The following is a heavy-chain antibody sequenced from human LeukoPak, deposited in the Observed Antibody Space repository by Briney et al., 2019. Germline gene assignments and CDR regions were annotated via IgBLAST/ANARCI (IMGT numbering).Heavy chain of an antibody. CDR2: INPNSGGT. D-gene: IGHD6-19*01. Sequence: ASVKVSCKASGYTFTGYYMHWVRQAPGQGLEWMGWINPNSGGTNYAQKFQGRVTMTRDTSISTAYMELSRLRSEDTAVYYCARAGSGWYGVFFDYWGQGTLVTVSS. CDR3: ARAGSGWYGVFFDY. CDR1: GYTFTGYY. V-gene: IGHV1-2*02. J-gene: IGHJ4*02.